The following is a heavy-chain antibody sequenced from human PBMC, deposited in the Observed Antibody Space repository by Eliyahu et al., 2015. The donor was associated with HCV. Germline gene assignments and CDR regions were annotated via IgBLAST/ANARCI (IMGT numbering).Heavy chain of an antibody. CDR2: IYYSGST. CDR3: ASSEGIAAFLSFDY. D-gene: IGHD6-13*01. Sequence: QVQLQESGPGLVKPSETLSLTCTVSGGSISSYYWSWIRQPPGKGLEWIGYIYYSGSTNYNPSLKSRVTISVDTSKNQFSLKLSSVTAADTAVYYCASSEGIAAFLSFDYWGQGTLVTVSS. J-gene: IGHJ4*02. V-gene: IGHV4-59*01. CDR1: GGSISSYY.